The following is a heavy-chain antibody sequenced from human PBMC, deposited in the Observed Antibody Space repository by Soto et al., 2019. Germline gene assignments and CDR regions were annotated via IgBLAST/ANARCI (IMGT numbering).Heavy chain of an antibody. CDR3: ARVGGTWDYFDY. CDR1: GFTFSSYE. V-gene: IGHV3-48*03. Sequence: EVRLVESGGGLVQPGGSLRLSCAASGFTFSSYEMNWVRQAPGKGLEWVSNISSSGHTTYYADSVKGRFTISRDNAKNSLYLQMNSLRAEDTAVYYCARVGGTWDYFDYWGQGTLVTVSS. J-gene: IGHJ4*02. CDR2: ISSSGHTT. D-gene: IGHD1-1*01.